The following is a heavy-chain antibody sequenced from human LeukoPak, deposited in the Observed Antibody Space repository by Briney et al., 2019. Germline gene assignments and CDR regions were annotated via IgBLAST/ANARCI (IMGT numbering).Heavy chain of an antibody. V-gene: IGHV4-31*03. CDR2: IYYSGST. CDR3: ARGGGVLRYFDWPSYFDY. J-gene: IGHJ4*02. CDR1: GGSISSGGYY. D-gene: IGHD3-9*01. Sequence: SETLSLTCTVSGGSISSGGYYWSWIRQHPGKGLEWIGYIYYSGSTYYNPSLKSRVTISVDTSKNQFSLKLNSVTAADTAVYYCARGGGVLRYFDWPSYFDYWGQGTLVTVSS.